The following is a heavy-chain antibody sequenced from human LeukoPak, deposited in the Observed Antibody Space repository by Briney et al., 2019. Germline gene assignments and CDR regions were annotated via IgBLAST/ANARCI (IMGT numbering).Heavy chain of an antibody. CDR1: GGSISSGGYY. Sequence: SQTLSLTCTVSGGSISSGGYYWSWIRQPPGKGLEWIGYIYYSGSTYYNPSLKSRVTISVDTSKNQFSLKLSSVTAADTAVYYCARVTGIAAAGRVHWGQGTLVTVSS. J-gene: IGHJ4*02. V-gene: IGHV4-30-4*01. CDR3: ARVTGIAAAGRVH. CDR2: IYYSGST. D-gene: IGHD6-13*01.